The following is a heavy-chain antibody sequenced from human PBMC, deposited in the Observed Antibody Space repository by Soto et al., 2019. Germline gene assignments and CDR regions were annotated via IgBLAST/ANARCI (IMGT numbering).Heavy chain of an antibody. CDR1: GGSLSGYY. V-gene: IGHV4-34*01. Sequence: QVQLQQWGAGLLKPSETLSLTCAVYGGSLSGYYWTWIRQPPGKGLEWIGEISHRGNTDYNPSLKSRVTISVDMSKNQVSLNLDSVTVADTAVYFCARGSATGWRLVRYWGQGTLVTVSS. CDR2: ISHRGNT. J-gene: IGHJ4*02. CDR3: ARGSATGWRLVRY. D-gene: IGHD6-19*01.